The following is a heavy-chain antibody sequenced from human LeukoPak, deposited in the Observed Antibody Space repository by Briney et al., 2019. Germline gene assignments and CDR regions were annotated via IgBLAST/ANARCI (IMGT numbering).Heavy chain of an antibody. Sequence: PSETLSLTCAVSGASIASHSWWSWVRQPPGKGLEWIGEVYHSGGANYKPSLKSRVTVSVDTSRNHFSLKLTSVTAADTAVYFCAYNRNFALDNWGQGTLVTVSS. J-gene: IGHJ4*01. CDR3: AYNRNFALDN. CDR2: VYHSGGA. CDR1: GASIASHSW. V-gene: IGHV4/OR15-8*01. D-gene: IGHD1-14*01.